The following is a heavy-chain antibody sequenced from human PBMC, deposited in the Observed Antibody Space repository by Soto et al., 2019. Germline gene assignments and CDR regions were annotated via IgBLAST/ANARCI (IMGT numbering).Heavy chain of an antibody. J-gene: IGHJ1*01. CDR2: IYYSGST. CDR3: ARNFYSSSWRHEYFQH. D-gene: IGHD6-13*01. Sequence: KTSETLSLTCTVSGGSISSSSYYWGWIRQPPGKGLEWIGSIYYSGSTYYNPSLKSRVTISVDTSKNQFSLKLSSVTAADTAVYYCARNFYSSSWRHEYFQHWGQGTLVTVSS. V-gene: IGHV4-39*01. CDR1: GGSISSSSYY.